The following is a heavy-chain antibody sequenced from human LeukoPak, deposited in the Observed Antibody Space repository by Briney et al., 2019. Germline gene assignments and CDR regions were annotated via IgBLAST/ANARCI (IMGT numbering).Heavy chain of an antibody. CDR2: IYYSGST. V-gene: IGHV4-39*01. CDR3: ARHPTYYYDSSGYSGGFDY. D-gene: IGHD3-22*01. J-gene: IGHJ4*02. Sequence: SETLSLTCTVSGGSISSSSYYWGWIRQPPGKGLEWIGSIYYSGSTYYNPSLKSRVTISVDTFKNQFSLKLSSVTAADTAVYYCARHPTYYYDSSGYSGGFDYWGQGTLVTVSS. CDR1: GGSISSSSYY.